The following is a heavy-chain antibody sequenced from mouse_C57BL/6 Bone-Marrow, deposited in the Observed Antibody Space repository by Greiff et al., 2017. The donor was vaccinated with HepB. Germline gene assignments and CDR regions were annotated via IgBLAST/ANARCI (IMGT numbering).Heavy chain of an antibody. Sequence: VQLQQPGPDLVKPGTSVKISCKASGDSFTVYYMHWVKQSHGKSLEWIGRVNPNNGVTYYNQKFKDKAILTIDKSSTTAYMDLRSLTSADSAVYYCARRMAYWGQGTLVTGSA. CDR2: VNPNNGVT. CDR3: ARRMAY. V-gene: IGHV1-18*01. CDR1: GDSFTVYY. J-gene: IGHJ3*01.